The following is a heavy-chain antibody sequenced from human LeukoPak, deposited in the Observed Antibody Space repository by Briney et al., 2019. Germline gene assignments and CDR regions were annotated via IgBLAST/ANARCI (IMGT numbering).Heavy chain of an antibody. CDR2: ISDSGSIT. V-gene: IGHV3-23*01. CDR1: GFAFSSQA. J-gene: IGHJ4*02. Sequence: GGSLRLSCAASGFAFSSQAMGWVRQALGKGLEWVSVISDSGSITYYADSVKGRFTISRDNSKNTLFLQMNSLRAEDTAVYYCAKDARRTSGWYFFDYWGQGTLVTVSS. D-gene: IGHD6-19*01. CDR3: AKDARRTSGWYFFDY.